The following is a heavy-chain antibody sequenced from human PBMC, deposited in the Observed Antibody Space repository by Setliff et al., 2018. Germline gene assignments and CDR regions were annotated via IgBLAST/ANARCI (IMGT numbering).Heavy chain of an antibody. V-gene: IGHV4-30-4*08. Sequence: SETLSLTCTVSGDSISSGDYFWSWIRQPPGKGLEWIAYIYHSGSAYYNPSLKSRVTMSVDTSKNQFSLHLTSVTAADTAVYYCAREVGTSTSSDAFDVWGQGMMVTV. J-gene: IGHJ3*01. CDR2: IYHSGSA. CDR3: AREVGTSTSSDAFDV. D-gene: IGHD1-26*01. CDR1: GDSISSGDYF.